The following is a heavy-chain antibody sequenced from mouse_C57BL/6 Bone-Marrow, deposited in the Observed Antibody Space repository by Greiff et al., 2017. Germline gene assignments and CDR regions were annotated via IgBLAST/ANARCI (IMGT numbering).Heavy chain of an antibody. CDR2: IHPSDSDT. CDR3: AIPSYDYDENFDV. CDR1: GYTFTSYW. Sequence: QVQLQQPGAELVKPGASVKVSCKASGYTFTSYWMHWVKQRPGQGLEWIGRIHPSDSDTNYNQQFKGKATLTVAKSSSTAYMQLRSLTSEDSAVYYCAIPSYDYDENFDVGGTGTTVTVSS. J-gene: IGHJ1*03. D-gene: IGHD2-4*01. V-gene: IGHV1-74*01.